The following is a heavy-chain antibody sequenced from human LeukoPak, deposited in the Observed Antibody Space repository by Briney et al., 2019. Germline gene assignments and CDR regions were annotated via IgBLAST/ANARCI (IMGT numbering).Heavy chain of an antibody. J-gene: IGHJ4*02. D-gene: IGHD3-10*01. V-gene: IGHV4-30-4*01. CDR3: ARVADYYGSGSYYNLPIYFDY. CDR2: IYYSGST. Sequence: PSETLSLTCTVSGGSISSGDYYWSWIRQPPGKGLEWIGYIYYSGSTYYNPSLMSRVTISVDTSKNQFSLKLSSVTAADTAVYYCARVADYYGSGSYYNLPIYFDYWGQGTLVTVSS. CDR1: GGSISSGDYY.